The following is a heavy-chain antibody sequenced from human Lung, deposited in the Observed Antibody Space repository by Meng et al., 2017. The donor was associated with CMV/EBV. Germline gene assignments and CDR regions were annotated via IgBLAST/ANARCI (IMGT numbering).Heavy chain of an antibody. CDR2: ISYDGSNK. D-gene: IGHD2-21*01. CDR3: ARDGATYCGGDCGTFDY. CDR1: FTFRRYA. J-gene: IGHJ4*02. V-gene: IGHV3-30*04. Sequence: FTFRRYAMPWVRQAPGKGLEWVAVISYDGSNKYYADSVKGRFTISRDNSKNTLYLQMNSLRAEDTAVYYCARDGATYCGGDCGTFDYWGQGTLVTVSS.